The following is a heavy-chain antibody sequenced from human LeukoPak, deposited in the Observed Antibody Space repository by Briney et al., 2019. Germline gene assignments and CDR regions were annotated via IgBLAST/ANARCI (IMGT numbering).Heavy chain of an antibody. Sequence: PGGSLRPSCAASGFTFSSYAMHWVRQAPGKGLEWVAVISYDGSNKYYADSVKGRFTISRDNPKNTLYLQMNSLRAEDTAVYHCARDLGRGGHYYYYMDVWGKGTTVTVSS. CDR2: ISYDGSNK. CDR3: ARDLGRGGHYYYYMDV. V-gene: IGHV3-30*04. D-gene: IGHD3-10*01. J-gene: IGHJ6*03. CDR1: GFTFSSYA.